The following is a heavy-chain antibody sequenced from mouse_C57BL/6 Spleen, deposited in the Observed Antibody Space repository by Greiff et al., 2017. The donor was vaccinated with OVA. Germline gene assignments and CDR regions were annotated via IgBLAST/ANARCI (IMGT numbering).Heavy chain of an antibody. J-gene: IGHJ2*01. D-gene: IGHD1-1*01. CDR3: TSPITTVVGYYFDY. CDR2: IRNKANNHAT. V-gene: IGHV6-6*01. CDR1: GFTFSDAW. Sequence: EVHLVESGGGLVQPGGSMKLSCAASGFTFSDAWMDWVRQSPEKGLEWVAEIRNKANNHATYYAESVKGRFTISRDDSKSSVYLQMNSLRAEDTGIYYCTSPITTVVGYYFDYWGQGTTLTVSS.